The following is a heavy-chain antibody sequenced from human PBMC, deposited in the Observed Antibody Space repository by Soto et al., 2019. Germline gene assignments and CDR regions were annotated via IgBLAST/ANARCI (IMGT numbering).Heavy chain of an antibody. J-gene: IGHJ3*02. Sequence: PGGSLRLSCAASGFTFSSYGMHWVRQAPGKGLEWVAIISYDGSNTYYADSVKGRFTISRDNSKNTLYLQMNSLRDEDTAVYYCARDPRSGLDAFDIWGQGTMVTVSS. V-gene: IGHV3-30*03. CDR1: GFTFSSYG. CDR2: ISYDGSNT. CDR3: ARDPRSGLDAFDI. D-gene: IGHD3-22*01.